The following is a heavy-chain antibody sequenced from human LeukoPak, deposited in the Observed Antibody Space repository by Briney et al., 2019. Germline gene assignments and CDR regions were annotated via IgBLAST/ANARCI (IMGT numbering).Heavy chain of an antibody. CDR1: GFSFSSYA. CDR2: ISGSGGST. CDR3: AKATMVRGESPFDY. D-gene: IGHD3-10*01. J-gene: IGHJ4*02. V-gene: IGHV3-23*01. Sequence: PGGSLRLSCAASGFSFSSYAMSWVRQAPGKGLEWVSAISGSGGSTYYADSVKGRFTISRDNSKNTLYLQMNSLRAEDTAVYYCAKATMVRGESPFDYWGQGTLVTVSS.